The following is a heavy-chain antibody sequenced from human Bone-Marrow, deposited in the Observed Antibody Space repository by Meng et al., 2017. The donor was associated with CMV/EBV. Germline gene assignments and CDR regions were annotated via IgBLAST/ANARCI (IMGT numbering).Heavy chain of an antibody. Sequence: SCQASGYTFTSYYMHWVRQAPGQGLEWMGILNPSGGSTSYAQKFQGRVPMTRDTSTSTVYMELSSLRSEDTAVYYCARSRTSIAARFWGQGTLVTVSS. J-gene: IGHJ4*02. D-gene: IGHD6-6*01. CDR2: LNPSGGST. CDR3: ARSRTSIAARF. CDR1: GYTFTSYY. V-gene: IGHV1-46*01.